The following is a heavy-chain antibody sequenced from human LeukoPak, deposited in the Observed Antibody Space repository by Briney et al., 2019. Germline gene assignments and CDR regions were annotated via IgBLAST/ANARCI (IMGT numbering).Heavy chain of an antibody. CDR1: GGSISGYF. V-gene: IGHV4-4*07. J-gene: IGHJ4*02. Sequence: SETLSLTCTVAGGSISGYFWAWIRRPAGKGLEWIGRIYSSGSTNYNLSLKSRVTMSVDTSKNQFSLRLSSVTAADTAVYYCAREARGGSTYFDNWGQGTLVTVSS. CDR3: AREARGGSTYFDN. D-gene: IGHD1-26*01. CDR2: IYSSGST.